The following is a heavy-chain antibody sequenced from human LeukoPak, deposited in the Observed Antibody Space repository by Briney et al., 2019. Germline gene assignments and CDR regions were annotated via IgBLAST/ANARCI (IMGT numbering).Heavy chain of an antibody. CDR2: IYYSGST. Sequence: PSETLSLTCTVSCGSISSYYWSWIRQPPWKGLEPLGYIYYSGSTNYNPSLASRVTISVDTSKNQFSLKLSSVTAADTAVYYCARDLDYASGVGAFDIWGQGTMVTVSS. V-gene: IGHV4-59*01. CDR3: ARDLDYASGVGAFDI. J-gene: IGHJ3*02. CDR1: CGSISSYY. D-gene: IGHD3/OR15-3a*01.